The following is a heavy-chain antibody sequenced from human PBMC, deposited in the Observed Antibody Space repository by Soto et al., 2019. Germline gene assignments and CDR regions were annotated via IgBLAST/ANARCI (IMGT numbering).Heavy chain of an antibody. D-gene: IGHD6-13*01. CDR2: IWYDGSHK. V-gene: IGHV3-33*01. CDR3: ARYLNAGFDY. CDR1: GFTFKNYD. J-gene: IGHJ4*02. Sequence: QVQLVESGGGVVQPGRSLRLSCAASGFTFKNYDMHWVRQAPGKGLEWVAVIWYDGSHKYYVDSVKGRFTISRDNPKDTLFLQMDSLRAEDKDVYYCARYLNAGFDYWGQGTLVTVSS.